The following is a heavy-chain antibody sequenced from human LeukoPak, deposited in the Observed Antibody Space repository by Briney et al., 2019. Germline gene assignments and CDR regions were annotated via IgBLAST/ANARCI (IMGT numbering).Heavy chain of an antibody. D-gene: IGHD3-3*01. CDR3: ARRHYDFWSGYYWGAFDI. J-gene: IGHJ3*02. Sequence: ASVKVSCKASGYTFTSYGISWVRQAPGQGLEWMGWISAYNGNTNYAQKLQGRVTMTTDTSTSTAYMELRSLRSDDTAVYYCARRHYDFWSGYYWGAFDIWGQGTMVTVSS. CDR2: ISAYNGNT. V-gene: IGHV1-18*01. CDR1: GYTFTSYG.